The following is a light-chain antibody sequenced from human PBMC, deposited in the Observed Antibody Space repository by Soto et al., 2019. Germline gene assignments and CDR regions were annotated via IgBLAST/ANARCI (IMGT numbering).Light chain of an antibody. V-gene: IGKV3-20*01. CDR3: QQYGSSLYT. CDR2: GAS. Sequence: EIVLTQSPGTLSLSPGERATLSCRASQSVSSSYLAWYQQKPGQAPRLLIYGASSRATGIPDRFSGRGSGTDFTLTITRLEPDEFAVYYYQQYGSSLYTFGQGTKLEIK. J-gene: IGKJ2*01. CDR1: QSVSSSY.